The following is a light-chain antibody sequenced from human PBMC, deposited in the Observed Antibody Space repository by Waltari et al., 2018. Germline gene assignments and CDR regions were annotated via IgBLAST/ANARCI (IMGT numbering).Light chain of an antibody. CDR1: QSVLSSSNNKNY. V-gene: IGKV4-1*01. Sequence: DIVMTQSPDSLAVSLGERATINCKSSQSVLSSSNNKNYLAWYQQKPGQPPKLLIYWASTRESGVPDRFSGSGSGTDFTLTINNLQAEDVAIYYCQQYYSSPFNFGQGTKLEI. CDR2: WAS. CDR3: QQYYSSPFN. J-gene: IGKJ2*01.